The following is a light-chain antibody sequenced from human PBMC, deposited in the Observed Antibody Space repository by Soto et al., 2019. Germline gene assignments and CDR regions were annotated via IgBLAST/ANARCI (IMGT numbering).Light chain of an antibody. V-gene: IGKV1-39*01. CDR2: AAS. CDR1: QSISSY. J-gene: IGKJ1*01. Sequence: DIQMTQSPSSLSASVGDRVTITCRASQSISSYLNLYQQKPGKAPKLLIYAASSLQSGDPSRFSGSGSGTDFTLTISSLQPEDFATYYCQQSYRTPRTFGQGTKVEIK. CDR3: QQSYRTPRT.